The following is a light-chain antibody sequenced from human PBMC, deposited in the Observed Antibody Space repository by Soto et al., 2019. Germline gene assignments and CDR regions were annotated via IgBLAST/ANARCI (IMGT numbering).Light chain of an antibody. CDR1: SSDVGYYNY. J-gene: IGLJ2*01. CDR3: FSYAGFYTLP. Sequence: QSALTQPRSVSGSPGQSVTISCTGTSSDVGYYNYVSWYQQHPGKAPKLMIYDVNKRPSGVPDRFSGSKSGNTASLTISGLQAEDEADYYCFSYAGFYTLPFGGGNKRTVL. CDR2: DVN. V-gene: IGLV2-11*01.